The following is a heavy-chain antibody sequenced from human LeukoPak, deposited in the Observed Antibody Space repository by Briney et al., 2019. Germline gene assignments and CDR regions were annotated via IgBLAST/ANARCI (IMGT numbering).Heavy chain of an antibody. Sequence: SGPTLVKPTQTLTLTCTFSGFSLSTSGVGVGWIRQPPGKALEWLALIYWNDGKRYSPSLKSRLTITKDTSKNQVVLTMTNMDPVDTATYYCAHDFYMKYFDYWGQGTLVTVSS. D-gene: IGHD2/OR15-2a*01. CDR2: IYWNDGK. J-gene: IGHJ4*02. CDR1: GFSLSTSGVG. V-gene: IGHV2-5*01. CDR3: AHDFYMKYFDY.